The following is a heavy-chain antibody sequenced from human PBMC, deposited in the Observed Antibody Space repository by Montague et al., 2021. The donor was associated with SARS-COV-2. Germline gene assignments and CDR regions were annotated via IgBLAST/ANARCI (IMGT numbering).Heavy chain of an antibody. CDR2: IYDSGST. CDR3: ARRGRKLLPVATTIGGFDI. Sequence: SETLSLTCTVSGGSISSNNYYWDWTRQPPGKGLEWIGSIYDSGSTYYNPSLKSQVTISVDTSKNHFSLKLNSVTAADTAVYYCARRGRKLLPVATTIGGFDIWGQGTMVTVSS. CDR1: GGSISSNNYY. V-gene: IGHV4-39*02. J-gene: IGHJ3*02. D-gene: IGHD5-12*01.